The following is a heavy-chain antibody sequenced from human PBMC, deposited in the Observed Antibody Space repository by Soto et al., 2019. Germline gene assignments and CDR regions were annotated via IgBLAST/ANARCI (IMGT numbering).Heavy chain of an antibody. J-gene: IGHJ4*02. V-gene: IGHV1-2*02. CDR1: GYTFTGYY. D-gene: IGHD3-22*01. CDR3: ARRCGYYPYCFDY. CDR2: INPNSGGT. Sequence: ASVKVSCKASGYTFTGYYMHWVRQAPGQGLEWMGWINPNSGGTNYAQKFQGRVTMTRDTSISTAYMELSRLRSDDPAVYYCARRCGYYPYCFDYWGQGTLVTVSS.